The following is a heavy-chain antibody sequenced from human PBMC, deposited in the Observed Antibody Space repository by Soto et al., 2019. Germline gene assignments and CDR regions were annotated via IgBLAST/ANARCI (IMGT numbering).Heavy chain of an antibody. CDR2: ISGSGGST. V-gene: IGHV3-23*01. J-gene: IGHJ4*02. Sequence: EVQLLESGGGLVQPGGSLRLSCAASGFTFSSYAMSWVRQAPGKGLEWVSAISGSGGSTYYADSVKGRFTISRDNSKNTLYLQMNSLRAEDTAVYYCAKERKQWLLKAVYFDYWGQGTLVTVSS. CDR1: GFTFSSYA. CDR3: AKERKQWLLKAVYFDY. D-gene: IGHD6-19*01.